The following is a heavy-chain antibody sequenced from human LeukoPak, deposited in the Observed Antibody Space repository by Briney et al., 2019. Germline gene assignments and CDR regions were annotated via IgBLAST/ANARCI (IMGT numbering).Heavy chain of an antibody. CDR3: ARGRYHFDY. CDR2: ISSSSAYI. V-gene: IGHV3-21*01. J-gene: IGHJ4*02. Sequence: GGSLRLSCAASGFTFSNYNMNWVRQAPGKGLEWVSSISSSSAYIYYADSVKGRFTISRDNAKNSLYLEMKSLRAEDTAVYYCARGRYHFDYWGQGALVTVSS. CDR1: GFTFSNYN. D-gene: IGHD1-26*01.